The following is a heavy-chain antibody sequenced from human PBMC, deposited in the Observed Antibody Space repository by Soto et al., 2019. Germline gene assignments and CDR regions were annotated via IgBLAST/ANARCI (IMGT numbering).Heavy chain of an antibody. CDR1: GFSLSTYHMG. V-gene: IGHV2-5*02. D-gene: IGHD1-7*01. CDR3: AHAGNYDLLTFDH. CDR2: IYWDDDK. J-gene: IGHJ4*02. Sequence: QITLKESGPTLVRPAQTLTLTCDFSGFSLSTYHMGVAWIRQPPGKALEWLALIYWDDDKRYSPSLKDRLAISQDTYSNQVVLTITNIDPGDSATYFCAHAGNYDLLTFDHWGPGTLVTVSS.